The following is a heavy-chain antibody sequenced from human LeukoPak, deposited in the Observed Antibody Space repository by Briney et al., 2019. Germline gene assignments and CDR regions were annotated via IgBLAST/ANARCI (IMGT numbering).Heavy chain of an antibody. J-gene: IGHJ4*02. CDR3: ARYSYSHGYFDY. D-gene: IGHD5-18*01. CDR2: IKQDGSEK. V-gene: IGHV3-7*01. Sequence: GGSLRLSCAASGFTFSSYWVNWVRQAPGKGLEWVANIKQDGSEKYYVDSVKGRFTISRDNTKNSLYLQMNSLRAEDTAVYYCARYSYSHGYFDYWGQGTLVTVSS. CDR1: GFTFSSYW.